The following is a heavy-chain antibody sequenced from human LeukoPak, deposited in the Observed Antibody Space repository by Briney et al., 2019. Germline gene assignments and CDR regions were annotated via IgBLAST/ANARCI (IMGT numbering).Heavy chain of an antibody. D-gene: IGHD6-19*01. J-gene: IGHJ5*02. CDR3: ARVGKQWLVLRGWFDP. Sequence: PSETLSLTCAVYGGSFSGYDWSWIRQPPGKGLEWIGEINHSGSTNYNPSLKSRVTISVDTSKNQFSLKLSSVTAADTAVYYCARVGKQWLVLRGWFDPWGQGTLVTVSS. V-gene: IGHV4-34*01. CDR2: INHSGST. CDR1: GGSFSGYD.